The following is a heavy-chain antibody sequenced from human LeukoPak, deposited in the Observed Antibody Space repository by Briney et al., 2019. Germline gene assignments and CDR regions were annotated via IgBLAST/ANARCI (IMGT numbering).Heavy chain of an antibody. CDR2: ISSSGSTI. D-gene: IGHD6-19*01. Sequence: GGSLRLSCAASGFTFSDYYMSWIRQAPGKGLEWVSYISSSGSTIYYADSVKDRFTISRDNAKNSLYLHMDSLRAEDTAVYYCARGAYSSGWAYFDHWGQGTLVTVSS. V-gene: IGHV3-11*04. CDR1: GFTFSDYY. CDR3: ARGAYSSGWAYFDH. J-gene: IGHJ4*02.